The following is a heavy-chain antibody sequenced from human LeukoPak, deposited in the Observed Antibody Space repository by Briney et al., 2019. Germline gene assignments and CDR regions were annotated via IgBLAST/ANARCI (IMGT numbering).Heavy chain of an antibody. CDR2: ISSSSSYI. J-gene: IGHJ4*02. CDR3: ARLSKQLVVFDY. V-gene: IGHV3-21*01. D-gene: IGHD6-13*01. Sequence: GGSLRLSCAASGFTFSSYSMNWVRQAPGKGLEWVSSISSSSSYIYYADSVKGRFTISRDNAKNSLYLQMNSLRAEDTAVYYCARLSKQLVVFDYWGQGTLVTVSS. CDR1: GFTFSSYS.